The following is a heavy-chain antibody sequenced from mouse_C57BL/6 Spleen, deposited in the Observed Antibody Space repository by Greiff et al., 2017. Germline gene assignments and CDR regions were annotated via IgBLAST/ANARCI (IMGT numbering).Heavy chain of an antibody. V-gene: IGHV5-6*01. Sequence: EVMLVESGGDLVKPGGSLKLSCAASGFTFSSYGMSWVRQTPDKRLEWVATISSGGSYTSYPDSVKGRFTISIDNAKNTLYLQMSSLKSEDTAMYYCARHEGADYFDYWGQGTTLTVSS. J-gene: IGHJ2*01. CDR2: ISSGGSYT. CDR1: GFTFSSYG. CDR3: ARHEGADYFDY.